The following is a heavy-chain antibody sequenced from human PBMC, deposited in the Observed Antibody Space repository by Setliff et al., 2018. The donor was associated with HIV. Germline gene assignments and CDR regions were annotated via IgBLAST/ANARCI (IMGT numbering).Heavy chain of an antibody. CDR3: AKGSGSYYLGYYFDY. CDR2: ISWNSGSI. CDR1: GFTFDDYA. J-gene: IGHJ4*02. Sequence: GGSLRLSCAASGFTFDDYAMHWVRQAPGKGLEWVSGISWNSGSIGYADSVKGRFTISRDNAKNSLYLQMNSLRAEDTALYYCAKGSGSYYLGYYFDYWGQGTLVTVS. V-gene: IGHV3-9*01. D-gene: IGHD3-10*01.